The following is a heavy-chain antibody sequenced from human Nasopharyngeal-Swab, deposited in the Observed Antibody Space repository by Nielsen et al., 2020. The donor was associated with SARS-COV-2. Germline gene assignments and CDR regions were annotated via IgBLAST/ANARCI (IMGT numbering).Heavy chain of an antibody. CDR3: ARARGAYGDYYYYYYTDV. D-gene: IGHD4-17*01. J-gene: IGHJ6*03. V-gene: IGHV6-1*01. Sequence: SHTLSLTFSISWDSVSSSSAAWHCIRQSPSRGLEWLGRTYYRSKLYNDYAVSVKSRITINPDTSKNQFSLHLNSVTPEDTAVYYCARARGAYGDYYYYYYTDVWGKGTTVTVSS. CDR1: WDSVSSSSAA. CDR2: TYYRSKLYN.